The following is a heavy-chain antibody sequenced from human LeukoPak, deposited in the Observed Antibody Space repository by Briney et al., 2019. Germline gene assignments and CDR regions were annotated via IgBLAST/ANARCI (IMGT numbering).Heavy chain of an antibody. CDR2: IYYSGST. CDR1: GGSISSYY. Sequence: SETLSLTCTVSGGSISSYYWSWIRQPPGKGLEWIGYIYYSGSTNYNPSLKSRVTMSVDTSKNQFSLKLSSVTAADMAVYYCARITSSSSAVDYWGQGTLVTVSS. J-gene: IGHJ4*02. CDR3: ARITSSSSAVDY. V-gene: IGHV4-59*01. D-gene: IGHD6-6*01.